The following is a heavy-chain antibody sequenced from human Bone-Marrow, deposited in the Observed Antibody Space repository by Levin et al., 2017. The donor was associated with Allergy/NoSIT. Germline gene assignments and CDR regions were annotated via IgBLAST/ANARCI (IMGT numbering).Heavy chain of an antibody. D-gene: IGHD6-19*01. Sequence: PWASVKVSCKASGYTFNDYYIHWVRQAPGQGLEWMGRINPKTGDTNYPLRLEGRVTMTRDTSINTAYMELSRLRSDDTAVYFCARGTSGWIPGYWGQGTLVTVSS. V-gene: IGHV1-2*06. J-gene: IGHJ4*02. CDR2: INPKTGDT. CDR1: GYTFNDYY. CDR3: ARGTSGWIPGY.